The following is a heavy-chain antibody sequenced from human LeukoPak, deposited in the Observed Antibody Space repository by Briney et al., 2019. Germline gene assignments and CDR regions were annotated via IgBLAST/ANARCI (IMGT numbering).Heavy chain of an antibody. CDR3: ARSGCSSSWNRLLNWFDP. D-gene: IGHD6-13*01. CDR1: GGSFSGYY. Sequence: PSETLSLTCAVYGGSFSGYYWSWIRQPPGKGLEWIGEINHSGSTNYNPSLKSRVTISVDTSKNQFSLKLSSVTAADTAVYYCARSGCSSSWNRLLNWFDPWGQGTLVTVSS. CDR2: INHSGST. V-gene: IGHV4-34*01. J-gene: IGHJ5*02.